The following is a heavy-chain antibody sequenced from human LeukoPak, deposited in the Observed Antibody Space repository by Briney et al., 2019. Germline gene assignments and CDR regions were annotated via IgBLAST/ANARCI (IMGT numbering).Heavy chain of an antibody. CDR1: GYTFSGYY. J-gene: IGHJ6*02. Sequence: VASVKVSCKASGYTFSGYYMHWVRRAPGQGLEWMGWINPNSGGTNYAPKFQGRVTMTRDTSISTAYMELSGLRSDDTAVYYCARDSRVVPAATMNVWGQGTTVTVSS. CDR3: ARDSRVVPAATMNV. CDR2: INPNSGGT. D-gene: IGHD2-2*01. V-gene: IGHV1-2*02.